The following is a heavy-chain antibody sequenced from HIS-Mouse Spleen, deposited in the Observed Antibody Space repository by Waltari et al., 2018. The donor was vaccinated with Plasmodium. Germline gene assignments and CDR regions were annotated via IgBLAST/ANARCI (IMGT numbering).Heavy chain of an antibody. J-gene: IGHJ2*01. CDR3: ASSWYWYFDL. CDR1: GFTFRSYW. D-gene: IGHD6-13*01. Sequence: EVQLVESGGGLVQPGGSLRLSCAASGFTFRSYWSWFRQAPGKGLEWVANIKQDGSEKYYVDSVKGRFTISRDNAKNSLYLQMNSLRAEDTAVYYCASSWYWYFDLWGRGTLVTVSS. CDR2: IKQDGSEK. V-gene: IGHV3-7*01.